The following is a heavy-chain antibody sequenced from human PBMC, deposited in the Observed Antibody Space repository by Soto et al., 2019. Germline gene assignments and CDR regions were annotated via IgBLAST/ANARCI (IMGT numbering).Heavy chain of an antibody. D-gene: IGHD6-19*01. CDR3: ASPGIAVAANDY. Sequence: SETLSLTCAVYGGSFSGYYWSWIRQPPGKGLEWIGEINHSGSTNYNPSLKSRVTISVDTSKNQFSLKLSSATAADTAVYYCASPGIAVAANDYWGQGTLGTVSS. CDR2: INHSGST. J-gene: IGHJ4*02. V-gene: IGHV4-34*01. CDR1: GGSFSGYY.